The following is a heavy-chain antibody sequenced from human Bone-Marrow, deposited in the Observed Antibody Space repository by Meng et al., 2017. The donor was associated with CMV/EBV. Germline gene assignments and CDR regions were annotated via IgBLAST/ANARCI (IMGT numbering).Heavy chain of an antibody. CDR3: ARGPQLFDY. D-gene: IGHD5-18*01. CDR2: INQDGSEK. Sequence: GESLKISCAASGFTFSSYWMGWVRQAPGKGLEWVANINQDGSEKYYVDSVKGRFTISRDNVKNSLYLQMNSLRAEDTAVYYCARGPQLFDYWGQGTLVTVSS. CDR1: GFTFSSYW. V-gene: IGHV3-7*01. J-gene: IGHJ4*02.